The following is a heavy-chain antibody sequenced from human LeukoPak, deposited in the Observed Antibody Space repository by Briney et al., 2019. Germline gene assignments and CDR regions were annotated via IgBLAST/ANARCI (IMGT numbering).Heavy chain of an antibody. D-gene: IGHD3-22*01. CDR3: ARVPPPHYYDSSGYCDY. J-gene: IGHJ4*02. Sequence: ASVKVSCKASGYTFTSYGISWVRQAPGQGLEWMGWISAYNGNTDYAQKLQGRVTMTTDTSTSTAYMELRSLRPDDTAVYHCARVPPPHYYDSSGYCDYWGQGTLVTVSS. V-gene: IGHV1-18*01. CDR1: GYTFTSYG. CDR2: ISAYNGNT.